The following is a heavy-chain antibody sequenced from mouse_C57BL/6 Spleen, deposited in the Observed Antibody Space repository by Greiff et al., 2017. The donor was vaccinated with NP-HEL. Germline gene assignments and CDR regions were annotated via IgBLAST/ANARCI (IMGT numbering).Heavy chain of an antibody. CDR3: ARAPFAY. V-gene: IGHV5-4*03. J-gene: IGHJ3*01. Sequence: EVMLVESGGGLVKPGGSLKLSCAASGFTFSSYAMSWVRQTPEKRLEWVATISDGGSYTYYPDNVKGRFTISRDNAKNNLYLQMSHLKSEDTAMYYWARAPFAYWGQGTLVTVSA. CDR1: GFTFSSYA. CDR2: ISDGGSYT.